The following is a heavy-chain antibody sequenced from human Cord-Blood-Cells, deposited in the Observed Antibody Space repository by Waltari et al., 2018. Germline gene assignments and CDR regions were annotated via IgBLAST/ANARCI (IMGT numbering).Heavy chain of an antibody. CDR3: ARDDRGSREADDAFDI. D-gene: IGHD3-10*01. V-gene: IGHV4-38-2*02. CDR2: IYHSGST. J-gene: IGHJ3*02. CDR1: GYSISSGYS. Sequence: QVQLQASGPGLVKPSETLSLTCAVSGYSISSGYSWGWIRQPPGKGLEWIGSIYHSGSTYYNPSLKSRVTISVDTSKNQFSLKLSSVTAADTAVYYCARDDRGSREADDAFDIWGQGTMVTVSS.